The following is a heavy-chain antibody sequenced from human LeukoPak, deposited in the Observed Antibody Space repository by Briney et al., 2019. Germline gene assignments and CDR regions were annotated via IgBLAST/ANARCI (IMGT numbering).Heavy chain of an antibody. J-gene: IGHJ4*02. Sequence: PGGSLRLSCAASGFTFSSYGMHWVRQAPGKGLEWVAVISYDGSNKYYADSVKGRSTISRDNSKNTLYLQMNSLRAEDTAVYYCAKGRYSGSYYGIDYWGQGTLVTVSS. CDR1: GFTFSSYG. D-gene: IGHD1-26*01. CDR2: ISYDGSNK. V-gene: IGHV3-30*18. CDR3: AKGRYSGSYYGIDY.